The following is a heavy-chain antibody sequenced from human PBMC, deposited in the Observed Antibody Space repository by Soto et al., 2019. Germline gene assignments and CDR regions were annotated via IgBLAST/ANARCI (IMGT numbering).Heavy chain of an antibody. Sequence: PGGSLRLSCVASGFAFSTHAMSWVRQAPEKGLEWVSTFSGSGGNIYYAESVKGRLTISRDDSKNTLYLQMNSLRVEDTAVYYCAKDPPWTVGPLAMDVWGQGTTVTVSS. J-gene: IGHJ6*02. CDR1: GFAFSTHA. CDR2: FSGSGGNI. CDR3: AKDPPWTVGPLAMDV. V-gene: IGHV3-23*01. D-gene: IGHD1-26*01.